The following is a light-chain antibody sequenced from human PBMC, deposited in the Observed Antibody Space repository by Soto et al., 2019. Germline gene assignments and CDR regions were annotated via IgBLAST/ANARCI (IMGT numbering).Light chain of an antibody. CDR2: EVS. J-gene: IGLJ1*01. CDR1: SSDVCGYNY. CDR3: SSYAGSNLYV. Sequence: QSVLTPPPSASGSPGPSVTISCTGTSSDVCGYNYISWYQQHPDKTPKLMIYEVSKRPSGVPDRFSGSKSGNTASLTVSGLQAEDEADYYCSSYAGSNLYVFGTGTKVT. V-gene: IGLV2-8*01.